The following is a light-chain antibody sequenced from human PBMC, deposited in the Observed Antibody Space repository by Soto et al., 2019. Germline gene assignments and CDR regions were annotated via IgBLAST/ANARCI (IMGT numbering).Light chain of an antibody. CDR1: ISDVGGYNY. J-gene: IGLJ1*01. CDR2: EVS. CDR3: SSYTSNSTYV. Sequence: QSVLTQPSSLSGSPGQSITISCTGTISDVGGYNYVSWHQLHPGKAPKLMVYEVSNRPSGVSNRFSGSKSGNTASLTISGLQAEDEADYYCSSYTSNSTYVFGTGTKVTVL. V-gene: IGLV2-14*01.